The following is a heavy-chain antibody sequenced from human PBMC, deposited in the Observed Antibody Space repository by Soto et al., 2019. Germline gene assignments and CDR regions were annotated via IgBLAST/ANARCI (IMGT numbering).Heavy chain of an antibody. CDR1: GGSISTRSYY. V-gene: IGHV4-39*01. CDR2: IYYSGST. D-gene: IGHD3-22*01. CDR3: ARLLYDRSGYYYFDY. Sequence: QLQLHESGPGLVRPSETLSLTCTVSGGSISTRSYYWGWIRQPPGKGLEWIGSIYYSGSTYDNPSFKSRVTMSVDTPKNQFSLRLSSVTAADTAVYYCARLLYDRSGYYYFDYWGQGTLVTVSS. J-gene: IGHJ4*02.